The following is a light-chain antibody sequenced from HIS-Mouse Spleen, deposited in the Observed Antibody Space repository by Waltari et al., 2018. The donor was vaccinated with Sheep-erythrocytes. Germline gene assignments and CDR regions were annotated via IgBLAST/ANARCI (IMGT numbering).Light chain of an antibody. V-gene: IGLV3-1*01. CDR1: KLGDKY. CDR2: QDS. CDR3: QAWDSSTVV. Sequence: SYELTQPPSVSVSPGQTARITCSGDKLGDKYACWYQQRPGHSPVLVIYQDSKRPSGIPERFSASNSGNPATLTISGTQAMDEADYYCQAWDSSTVVFGGGTKLTVL. J-gene: IGLJ2*01.